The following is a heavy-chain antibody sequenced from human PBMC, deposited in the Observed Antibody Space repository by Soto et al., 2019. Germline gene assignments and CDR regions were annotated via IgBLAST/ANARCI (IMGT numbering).Heavy chain of an antibody. CDR3: ARVITMVRGVIENYFDY. CDR2: IYYSGST. D-gene: IGHD3-10*01. CDR1: GGTVSSYY. J-gene: IGHJ4*02. V-gene: IGHV4-59*02. Sequence: SDSLSITSTVSGGTVSSYYWAWIRQPPGKGLEWIGYIYYSGSTNYNPSLKSRVTISVDTSKNQFSLKLSSVTAADTAVYYCARVITMVRGVIENYFDYWGQGTLVTVSS.